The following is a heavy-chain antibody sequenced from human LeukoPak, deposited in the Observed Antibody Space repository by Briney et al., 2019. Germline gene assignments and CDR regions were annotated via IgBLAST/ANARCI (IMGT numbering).Heavy chain of an antibody. CDR3: AKELYGSGSYYPT. J-gene: IGHJ5*02. D-gene: IGHD3-10*01. Sequence: ASVRVSCKASGYTFTGYYMHWVRQAPGQGLEWMGWINPNSGGTNYAQKFQGRVTMTRETSITTAYMELSRLRTDDTAVYYCAKELYGSGSYYPTWGQGTLVTVSS. CDR2: INPNSGGT. CDR1: GYTFTGYY. V-gene: IGHV1-2*02.